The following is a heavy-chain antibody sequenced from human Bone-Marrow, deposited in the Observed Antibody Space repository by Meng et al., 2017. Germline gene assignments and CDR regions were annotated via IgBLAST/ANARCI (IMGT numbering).Heavy chain of an antibody. J-gene: IGHJ6*02. Sequence: GGSLRLSCAASGFTFSSYEMNWVRQAPGKGLEWVSYISSSGSTIYYADSVKGRFTISRDNAKNSLYLQMNSLRAEDTAVYYCARNGPARLYYYDSSGSPNYYYGMDVWGQGTTVTVSS. CDR1: GFTFSSYE. CDR3: ARNGPARLYYYDSSGSPNYYYGMDV. V-gene: IGHV3-48*03. CDR2: ISSSGSTI. D-gene: IGHD3-22*01.